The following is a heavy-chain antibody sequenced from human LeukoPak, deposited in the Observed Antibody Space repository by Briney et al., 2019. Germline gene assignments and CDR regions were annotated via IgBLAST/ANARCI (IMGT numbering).Heavy chain of an antibody. D-gene: IGHD2-15*01. CDR2: ISYDGSNK. J-gene: IGHJ4*02. V-gene: IGHV3-30-3*01. CDR3: ARDPQYCSGGSCYSEGFDY. CDR1: GFTFSSYA. Sequence: GGSLRLSCAASGFTFSSYAMHWVRQAPGKGLEWVAVISYDGSNKYYADSVKGRFTIPRDNSKNTLYLQMNSLRAEDTAVYYCARDPQYCSGGSCYSEGFDYWGQGTLVTVSS.